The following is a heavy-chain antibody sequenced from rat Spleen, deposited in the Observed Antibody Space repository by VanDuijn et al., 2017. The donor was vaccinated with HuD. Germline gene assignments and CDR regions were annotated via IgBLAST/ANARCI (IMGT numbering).Heavy chain of an antibody. Sequence: EVQLVESGGGLVQPGRSLKLSCAASGFTFSDYNMAWVRQAPKKGLEWVATISYDGSSTYYRDSVKGRFTISRDNAKSTLYLQMDSLRSEDTATYYCARPYNNYFDYWGQGVMVTVSS. D-gene: IGHD1-10*01. CDR1: GFTFSDYN. V-gene: IGHV5-7*01. J-gene: IGHJ2*01. CDR2: ISYDGSST. CDR3: ARPYNNYFDY.